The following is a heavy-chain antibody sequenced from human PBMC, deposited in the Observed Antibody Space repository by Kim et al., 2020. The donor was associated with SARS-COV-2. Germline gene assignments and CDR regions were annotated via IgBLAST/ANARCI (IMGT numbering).Heavy chain of an antibody. D-gene: IGHD3-22*01. CDR3: AREPFITMIVVAQGYYYGIDV. V-gene: IGHV4-39*02. CDR2: IYYSGST. J-gene: IGHJ6*02. CDR1: GGSISSSSYY. Sequence: SETLSLTCTVSGGSISSSSYYWGWIRQPPGKGLEWIGSIYYSGSTYYNPSLKSRVTISVDTSKNQFSLKLSSVTAADTAVYYCAREPFITMIVVAQGYYYGIDVWGQGTTVTVSS.